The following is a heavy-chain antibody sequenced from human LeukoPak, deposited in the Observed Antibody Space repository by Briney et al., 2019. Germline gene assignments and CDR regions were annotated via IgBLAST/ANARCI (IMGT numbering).Heavy chain of an antibody. D-gene: IGHD2-2*01. CDR2: ISTSSIYI. Sequence: GGSLRLSCAASGFTFSSYSMNWVRQAPGKGLEWVSSISTSSIYIYYADSMKGRFTISRDNAKNSLYLQMNSLRAEDTAVYYCARPRGCGSSRCNNFDYWGQGTLVTVSS. CDR1: GFTFSSYS. V-gene: IGHV3-21*01. J-gene: IGHJ4*02. CDR3: ARPRGCGSSRCNNFDY.